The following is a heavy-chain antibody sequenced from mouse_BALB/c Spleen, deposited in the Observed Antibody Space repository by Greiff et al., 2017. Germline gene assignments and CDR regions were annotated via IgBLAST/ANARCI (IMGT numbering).Heavy chain of an antibody. CDR3: ARNDRYDERFAY. D-gene: IGHD2-14*01. V-gene: IGHV5-17*02. CDR2: ISSGSSTI. Sequence: EVQGVESGGGLVQPGGSRKLSCAASGFTFSSFGMHWVRQAPEKGLEWVAYISSGSSTIYYADTVKGRFTISRDNPKNTLFLQMTSLRSEDTAMYYCARNDRYDERFAYWGQGTLVTVSA. CDR1: GFTFSSFG. J-gene: IGHJ3*01.